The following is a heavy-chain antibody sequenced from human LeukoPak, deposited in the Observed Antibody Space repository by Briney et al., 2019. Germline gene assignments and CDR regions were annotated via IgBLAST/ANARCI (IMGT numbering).Heavy chain of an antibody. D-gene: IGHD6-13*01. Sequence: GPVRVSCKVSGYTLTEFSMHRVRQAPGKGLERVGGFDPEEDETNYAQTFQGRVTMSQDTTTNTAYIEMSSLRSEDTAVYYCATGGKYSSSSYTFDYWGQGTLVTVSS. J-gene: IGHJ4*02. CDR1: GYTLTEFS. CDR3: ATGGKYSSSSYTFDY. V-gene: IGHV1-24*01. CDR2: FDPEEDET.